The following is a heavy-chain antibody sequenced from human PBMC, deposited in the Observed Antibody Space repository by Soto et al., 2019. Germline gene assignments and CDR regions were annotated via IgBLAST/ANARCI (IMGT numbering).Heavy chain of an antibody. CDR1: GFTFSSYE. CDR3: AREGCSSTSCYTEGRYYYYYGMDV. CDR2: ISSSGSTI. J-gene: IGHJ6*02. V-gene: IGHV3-48*03. D-gene: IGHD2-2*02. Sequence: HPGGSLRLSCAASGFTFSSYEMNWVRQAPGKGLEWVSYISSSGSTIYYADSVKGRFTISRDNAKNSLYLQMNSLRAEDTAVYYCAREGCSSTSCYTEGRYYYYYGMDVWGQGTTVTVSS.